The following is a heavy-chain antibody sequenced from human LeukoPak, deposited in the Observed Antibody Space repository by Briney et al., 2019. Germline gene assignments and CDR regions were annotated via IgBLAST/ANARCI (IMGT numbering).Heavy chain of an antibody. CDR3: ARGGANDILTSYYLPPPEQYGLDY. D-gene: IGHD3-9*01. CDR2: INPNSGGT. Sequence: ASVKVSCKASGYTFTGYYMHWVRQAPGQGLEWMGWINPNSGGTNYAQKSQGWVTMTRDPSVSTAYMELNRLRSDGHAVDYCARGGANDILTSYYLPPPEQYGLDYWGQGTLVTVSS. CDR1: GYTFTGYY. J-gene: IGHJ4*02. V-gene: IGHV1-2*04.